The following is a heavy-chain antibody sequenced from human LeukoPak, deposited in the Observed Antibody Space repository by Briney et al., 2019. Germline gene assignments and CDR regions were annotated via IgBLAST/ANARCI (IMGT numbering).Heavy chain of an antibody. V-gene: IGHV3-74*01. D-gene: IGHD3-3*01. CDR1: GFTFSGYW. Sequence: GGSLRLSCVTSGFTFSGYWMHWVRQGPEKGLELVSRIDNNGHGIIYADSVKGRFTTSRDNVKNTLYLQMNSLRVEDTAVYYCAAGGGWDPSFGVVTHIDAWGKGTTVVVS. CDR3: AAGGGWDPSFGVVTHIDA. J-gene: IGHJ6*03. CDR2: IDNNGHGI.